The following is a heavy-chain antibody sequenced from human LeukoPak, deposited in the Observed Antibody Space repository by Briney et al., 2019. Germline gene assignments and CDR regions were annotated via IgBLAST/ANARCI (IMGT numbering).Heavy chain of an antibody. CDR3: ARDPLDTEMPKGYYSMDV. CDR2: INPNSGGT. V-gene: IGHV1-2*02. CDR1: GYTFTGYY. Sequence: ASVKVSCKASGYTFTGYYMHWVRQAPGQGLEWMGWINPNSGGTNYAQKFQGRVTMTRDTSISTAYMELSRLRSDDTAVYYCARDPLDTEMPKGYYSMDVWGQGTTVTVSS. D-gene: IGHD5-18*01. J-gene: IGHJ6*02.